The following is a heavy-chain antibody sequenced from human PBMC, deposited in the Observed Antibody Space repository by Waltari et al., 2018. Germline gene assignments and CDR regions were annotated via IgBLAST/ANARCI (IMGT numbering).Heavy chain of an antibody. CDR1: GFTFSSYE. Sequence: EVQLVESGGGLVQPGGSLRLSCAASGFTFSSYEMNWVRQAPGKGLEWVSYISSRGSTIYYADSVKGRCTISRDNAKNALYMQMNSLRAEDTAVYYCASTKFPDCGGDCYYGYWGQGTLVTVSS. D-gene: IGHD2-21*02. J-gene: IGHJ4*02. CDR2: ISSRGSTI. V-gene: IGHV3-48*03. CDR3: ASTKFPDCGGDCYYGY.